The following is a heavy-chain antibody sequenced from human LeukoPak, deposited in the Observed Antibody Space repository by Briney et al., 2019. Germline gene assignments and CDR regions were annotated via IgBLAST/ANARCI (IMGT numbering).Heavy chain of an antibody. CDR1: GGSFSGYY. V-gene: IGHV4-34*01. Sequence: SETLSLTCAVYGGSFSGYYWSWIHQPPGKGLEWIGEINHSGSTNYNPSLKSRVTISVGTSKNQFSLKLSSVTAADTAVYYCARGRYYYGSGSYCLHHWGQGTLVTVSS. D-gene: IGHD3-10*01. CDR3: ARGRYYYGSGSYCLHH. J-gene: IGHJ5*02. CDR2: INHSGST.